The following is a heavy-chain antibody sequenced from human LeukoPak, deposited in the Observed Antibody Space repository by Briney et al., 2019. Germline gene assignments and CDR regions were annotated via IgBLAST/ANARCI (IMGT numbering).Heavy chain of an antibody. CDR3: ARDTAQHVKRYDY. J-gene: IGHJ4*02. CDR1: GYNFYKYG. V-gene: IGHV1-18*01. Sequence: ASVKVSCKASGYNFYKYGIAWVRQAPGQGLEWMGWINTHNGNTKYAQQYQGRVTMTTDKSTSTVYMELRSLRSDDTAVYFCARDTAQHVKRYDYWGQGTLVTVSS. CDR2: INTHNGNT. D-gene: IGHD6-6*01.